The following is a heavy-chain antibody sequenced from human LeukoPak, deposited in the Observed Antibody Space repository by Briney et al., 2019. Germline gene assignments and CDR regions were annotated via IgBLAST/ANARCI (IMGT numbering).Heavy chain of an antibody. Sequence: GESLKISCKGSGYSFTSYLIGLVRQMPGKGVEWVGIIYPGDSDTRYSPSFQGQVTISADKTISTAYLQWSSLKASDTAMYYCARLGRQQPFDQVDYWGQGTLVTVSS. CDR1: GYSFTSYL. CDR3: ARLGRQQPFDQVDY. D-gene: IGHD6-13*01. J-gene: IGHJ4*02. V-gene: IGHV5-51*01. CDR2: IYPGDSDT.